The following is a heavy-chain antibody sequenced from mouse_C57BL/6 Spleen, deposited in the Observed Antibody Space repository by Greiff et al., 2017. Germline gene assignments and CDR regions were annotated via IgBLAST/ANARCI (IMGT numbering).Heavy chain of an antibody. V-gene: IGHV1-58*01. Sequence: VHVQQSGAELVRPGSSVKMSCKTSGYTFTSYGINWVKQRPGQGLEWIGYIYIGNGYTEYNEKFKGKATVTSDTSSSTAYVQLSSLTSEDSAIYFYARLGDGYSEDAMDDWGQGTSVTVSS. CDR2: IYIGNGYT. CDR3: ARLGDGYSEDAMDD. D-gene: IGHD2-3*01. CDR1: GYTFTSYG. J-gene: IGHJ4*01.